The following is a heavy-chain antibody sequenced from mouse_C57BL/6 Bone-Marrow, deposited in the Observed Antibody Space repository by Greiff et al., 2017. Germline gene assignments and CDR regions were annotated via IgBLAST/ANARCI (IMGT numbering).Heavy chain of an antibody. CDR2: IDPETGGT. V-gene: IGHV1-15*01. D-gene: IGHD2-1*01. CDR1: GYTFTDYE. J-gene: IGHJ3*01. Sequence: VQLQQSGAELVRPGASVTLSCKASGYTFTDYEMHWVKQTPVHGLEWIGAIDPETGGTAYNQKFKGKAILTADKSSSTAYMELRSLTSDDSAVYYCTRRDHGNFEGFAYWGQGTLVTVSA. CDR3: TRRDHGNFEGFAY.